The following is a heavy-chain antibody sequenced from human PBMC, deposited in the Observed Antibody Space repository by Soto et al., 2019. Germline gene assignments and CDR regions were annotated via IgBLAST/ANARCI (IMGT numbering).Heavy chain of an antibody. Sequence: ASVKVSCKASGYTFTSYDINWVRQATGQGLEWMGWMNPNSGNTGYAQKFQGGVTMTRNTSISTAYMELSSLRSEDTAVYYCAREHSSSWRFDYWGQGTLVTASS. J-gene: IGHJ4*02. CDR2: MNPNSGNT. V-gene: IGHV1-8*01. CDR3: AREHSSSWRFDY. D-gene: IGHD6-13*01. CDR1: GYTFTSYD.